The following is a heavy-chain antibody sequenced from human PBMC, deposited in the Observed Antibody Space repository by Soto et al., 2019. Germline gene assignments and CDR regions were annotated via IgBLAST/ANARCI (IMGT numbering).Heavy chain of an antibody. V-gene: IGHV1-18*01. CDR2: INPYNGNT. J-gene: IGHJ4*02. D-gene: IGHD1-26*01. Sequence: QVQLVQSGAEVKKPGASVKVACKASGYTFTSYGISWVRQAPGQGLEWMGWINPYNGNTKYAEKPQGRVTMTTATSTSTAYMELRSLRSDDTAVYYCAPDAAVGLFDYWGQGTLVTVSS. CDR3: APDAAVGLFDY. CDR1: GYTFTSYG.